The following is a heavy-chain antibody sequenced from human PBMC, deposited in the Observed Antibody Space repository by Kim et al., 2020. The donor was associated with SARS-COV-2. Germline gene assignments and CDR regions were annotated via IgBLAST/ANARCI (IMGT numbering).Heavy chain of an antibody. CDR2: ISGSGGGT. D-gene: IGHD2-21*01. CDR1: GFTFSDYA. Sequence: GGSLRLSCAASGFTFSDYAMTWVRQAPGKGLEWGAVISGSGGGTKYPDSVKGCFTISRDNSKNTLALQRNRLTAQDTAVYYCAKAGYCVSNCYSEIHYYGLEVWGPGTAVTVSS. J-gene: IGHJ6*02. CDR3: AKAGYCVSNCYSEIHYYGLEV. V-gene: IGHV3-23*01.